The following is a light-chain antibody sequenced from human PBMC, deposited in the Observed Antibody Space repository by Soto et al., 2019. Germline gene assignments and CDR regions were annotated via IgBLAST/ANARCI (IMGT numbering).Light chain of an antibody. J-gene: IGLJ1*01. CDR2: EVS. V-gene: IGLV2-14*01. CDR3: SSYTSSISLV. Sequence: QSVLTQPASVSGSPGQSITISCTGSSRDVVAYNYVSWYQQRPGKAPKLMIYEVSNRPSGVSNRFSGSKSGNTASLTISGLQAEDEADYYCSSYTSSISLVFGTGTKSPS. CDR1: SRDVVAYNY.